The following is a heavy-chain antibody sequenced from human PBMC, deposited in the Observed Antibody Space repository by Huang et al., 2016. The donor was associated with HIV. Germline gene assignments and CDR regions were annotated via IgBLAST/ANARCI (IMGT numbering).Heavy chain of an antibody. CDR1: GFPFSSYA. CDR2: ISRSGDNT. J-gene: IGHJ4*02. Sequence: EVQLLESGGGLVQPGGSLRLSCTASGFPFSSYAMSWVRQAAGGGLEWVSAISRSGDNTYYADSVKGRFTISRDNSKNTLYLQMNSLRADDTAAYYCAKAFEATYWGQGTLVTVSS. V-gene: IGHV3-23*01. D-gene: IGHD3-9*01. CDR3: AKAFEATY.